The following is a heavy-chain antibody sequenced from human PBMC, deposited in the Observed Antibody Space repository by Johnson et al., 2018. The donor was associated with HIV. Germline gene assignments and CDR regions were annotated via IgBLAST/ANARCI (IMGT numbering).Heavy chain of an antibody. J-gene: IGHJ3*01. CDR2: ISYDGSNN. CDR1: GFTFSSYA. D-gene: IGHD3-22*01. V-gene: IGHV3-30*04. CDR3: TIDPIFLGYWYHSSP. Sequence: QEQLVESGGGVVQPGRSLRLSCAASGFTFSSYAMHWVRQAPGKGLEWVAVISYDGSNNYYAAPVKGRFSISRDDSKNTVYLQMNSLKTEDTAVYFCTIDPIFLGYWYHSSPWGQGTMVTVSS.